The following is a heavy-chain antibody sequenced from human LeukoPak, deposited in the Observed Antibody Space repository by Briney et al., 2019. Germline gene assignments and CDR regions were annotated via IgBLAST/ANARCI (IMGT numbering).Heavy chain of an antibody. CDR3: ASAYCGGDCYSAAYFQH. CDR2: IYHSGST. D-gene: IGHD2-21*02. Sequence: SETLSLTCAVSGGSISSGGYPWSWIRQPPGKGLEWIGYIYHSGSTYYNPSLKSRVTISVDRSKNQFSLKLSSVTAADTAVYYCASAYCGGDCYSAAYFQHWGQGTLVTVSS. V-gene: IGHV4-30-2*01. CDR1: GGSISSGGYP. J-gene: IGHJ1*01.